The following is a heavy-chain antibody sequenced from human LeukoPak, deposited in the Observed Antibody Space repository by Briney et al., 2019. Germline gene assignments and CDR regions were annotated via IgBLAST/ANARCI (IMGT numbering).Heavy chain of an antibody. J-gene: IGHJ1*01. CDR3: ARRRYYDSTGYLD. Sequence: SETLSLTCTISGGSASSSSYYWGWIRHPRGKGREWRGHIYDNGNTYYNASPKTRVSISVHKSNNPFSLKLTSVTAADTAVYYCARRRYYDSTGYLDWGQGTLVTVSS. CDR1: GGSASSSSYY. CDR2: IYDNGNT. D-gene: IGHD3-22*01. V-gene: IGHV4-39*01.